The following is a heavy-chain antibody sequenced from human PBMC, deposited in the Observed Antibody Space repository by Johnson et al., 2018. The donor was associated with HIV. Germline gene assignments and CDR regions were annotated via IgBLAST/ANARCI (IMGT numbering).Heavy chain of an antibody. J-gene: IGHJ3*02. D-gene: IGHD3-16*01. CDR3: ARKGAWAFDI. CDR2: ISYTGGSI. Sequence: QVLLLESGGGLVQPGGSLRLSCAASGFAFSSYTMHWVRQVPGKGLDWVAVISYTGGSIDYTDSVKGRFTISRDNARNSLYLQMNSLRAEDTAVYYCARKGAWAFDIWGQGTMVTVSS. CDR1: GFAFSSYT. V-gene: IGHV3-30-3*01.